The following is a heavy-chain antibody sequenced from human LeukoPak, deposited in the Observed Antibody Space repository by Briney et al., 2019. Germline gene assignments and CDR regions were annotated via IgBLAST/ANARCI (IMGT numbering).Heavy chain of an antibody. CDR1: GFTFSSYG. CDR2: ISYDGSNK. J-gene: IGHJ4*02. V-gene: IGHV3-30*18. Sequence: GGSLRLSCAASGFTFSSYGMHWVRQAPGKGLEWVAVISYDGSNKYYADSVKGRFTISRDNSKNTLYLQMNSLRAEDTAVYYCAKLGALAAAGSPATFHDYWGQGTLVTVSS. CDR3: AKLGALAAAGSPATFHDY. D-gene: IGHD6-13*01.